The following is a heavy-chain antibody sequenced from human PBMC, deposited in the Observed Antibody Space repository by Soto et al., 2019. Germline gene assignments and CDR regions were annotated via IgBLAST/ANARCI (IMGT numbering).Heavy chain of an antibody. CDR2: IGTLHDT. D-gene: IGHD2-8*02. J-gene: IGHJ5*02. CDR1: GFTFSAYD. CDR3: ARQSSYWHGGGGWFDP. V-gene: IGHV3-13*01. Sequence: EVQLVESGGGLVQPGGSLRLSCAASGFTFSAYDMHWVRQPTGKGLEWVSAIGTLHDTYYPDSVKGRFPISRENAKNSLYLQMNSPTTGDTALYYCARQSSYWHGGGGWFDPWGQGTLVTVSS.